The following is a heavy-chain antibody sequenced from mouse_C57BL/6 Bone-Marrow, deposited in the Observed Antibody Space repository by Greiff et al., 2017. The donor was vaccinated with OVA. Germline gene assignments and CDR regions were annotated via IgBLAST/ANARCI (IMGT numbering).Heavy chain of an antibody. J-gene: IGHJ2*01. CDR1: GYTFTSYG. CDR2: IYPRSGNT. Sequence: QVQLQQSGAELARPGASVKLSCKASGYTFTSYGIRWVKQRPGQGLEWIGEIYPRSGNTYYNEKFKGKATLTADKSSSTAYMELRSLTSEDSAVYFCARYYGSSFYFDYWGQGTTLTVSS. D-gene: IGHD1-1*01. CDR3: ARYYGSSFYFDY. V-gene: IGHV1-81*01.